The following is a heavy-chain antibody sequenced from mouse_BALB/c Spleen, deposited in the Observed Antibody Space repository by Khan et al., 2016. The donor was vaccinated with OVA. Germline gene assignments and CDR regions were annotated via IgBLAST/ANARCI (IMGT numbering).Heavy chain of an antibody. J-gene: IGHJ3*01. CDR1: GFTFSSYS. CDR3: ASHLTGSFAY. Sequence: DVHLVESGGDLVKPGGSLKLSCAASGFTFSSYSMSWVRQTPDKRLEWVATISSGGDYTYYPDNVKGRFTISRDNAKNTLYLHMSSLKSEDTAMYFCASHLTGSFAYWGQGTLVTVSA. D-gene: IGHD4-1*01. CDR2: ISSGGDYT. V-gene: IGHV5-6*01.